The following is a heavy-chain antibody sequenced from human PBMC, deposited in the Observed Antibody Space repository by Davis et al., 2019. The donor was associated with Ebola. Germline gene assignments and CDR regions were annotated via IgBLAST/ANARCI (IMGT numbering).Heavy chain of an antibody. CDR3: ARDHDVLLWPWGMDV. J-gene: IGHJ6*02. V-gene: IGHV1-2*04. Sequence: ASVKVSCKASGYTFTGYYMHWVRQAPGQGLEWMGWINPNSGGTNYAQKFQGWVTMTRDTSISTAYMELSRLRSDDTAVYYCARDHDVLLWPWGMDVWGQGTTVTVSS. CDR2: INPNSGGT. CDR1: GYTFTGYY. D-gene: IGHD3-10*01.